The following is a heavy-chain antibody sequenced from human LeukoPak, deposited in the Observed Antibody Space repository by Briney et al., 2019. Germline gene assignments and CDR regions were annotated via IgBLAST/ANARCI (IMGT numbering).Heavy chain of an antibody. CDR2: ISSSSSYI. CDR1: GFTFSSYS. CDR3: ARYLRRELLTFDY. D-gene: IGHD1-26*01. V-gene: IGHV3-21*01. J-gene: IGHJ4*02. Sequence: GGSLRLSCAASGFTFSSYSMNWVRQVPGKGLEWVSSISSSSSYIYYADSVKGRFTISRDNAKNSLYLQMNSLRAEDTAVYYCARYLRRELLTFDYWGQGTLVTVSS.